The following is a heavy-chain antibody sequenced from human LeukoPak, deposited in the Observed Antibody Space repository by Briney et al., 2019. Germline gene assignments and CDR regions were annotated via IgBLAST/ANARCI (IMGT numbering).Heavy chain of an antibody. CDR2: IYHSGST. V-gene: IGHV4-38-2*02. J-gene: IGHJ5*02. Sequence: PSETLSLTCTVSGYSISSGYYWGWIRQPPGKGLEWIGSIYHSGSTYYNPSLKSRVTISVDTSKNQFSLKLSSVTAADMAVYYCARNIVVVPAAIGQDNWFDPWGQGTLVTVSS. CDR3: ARNIVVVPAAIGQDNWFDP. CDR1: GYSISSGYY. D-gene: IGHD2-2*02.